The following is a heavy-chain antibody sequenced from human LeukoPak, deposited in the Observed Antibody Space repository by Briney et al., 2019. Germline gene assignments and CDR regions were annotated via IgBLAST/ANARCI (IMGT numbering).Heavy chain of an antibody. V-gene: IGHV3-30*18. CDR1: GFTFSSHW. CDR3: AKSGSQYCSGGTCYFDY. D-gene: IGHD2-15*01. CDR2: ISYGGDTK. Sequence: PGGSLRLSCAVSGFTFSSHWMHWVRQAPGKGLEWVAVISYGGDTKYYADSVKGRFTISRDNSKNTLYLQMNSLTPEDTAVYYCAKSGSQYCSGGTCYFDYWGQGTLVTVSS. J-gene: IGHJ4*02.